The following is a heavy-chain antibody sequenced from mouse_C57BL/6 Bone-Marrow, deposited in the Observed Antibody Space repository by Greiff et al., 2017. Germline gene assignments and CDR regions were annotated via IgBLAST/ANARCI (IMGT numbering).Heavy chain of an antibody. CDR2: IDPSDSYT. CDR3: ARTSYGSSWYYFDY. Sequence: QVQLQQPGAELVMPGASVKLSCKASGYTFTSYWMHWVKQRPGQGLEWIGEIDPSDSYTNSNQKFKGKSTLTVDKSSSTAYMQLSSLTSEDSAVYYCARTSYGSSWYYFDYWGQGTTLTVSS. V-gene: IGHV1-69*01. D-gene: IGHD1-1*01. CDR1: GYTFTSYW. J-gene: IGHJ2*01.